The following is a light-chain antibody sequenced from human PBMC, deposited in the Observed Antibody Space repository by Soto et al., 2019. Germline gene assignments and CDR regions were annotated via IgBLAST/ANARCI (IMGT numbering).Light chain of an antibody. CDR3: QQSYSTLLYT. Sequence: DIQMTQSPSSLSASVGDRVTITCRGSQSISSYLNWYQQKPGKAPKLLIYAASSLQSGVPSRFSGSGSGTDFTLTISSLQPEDFATYYCQQSYSTLLYTFGQGTKLEIK. V-gene: IGKV1-39*01. CDR1: QSISSY. CDR2: AAS. J-gene: IGKJ2*01.